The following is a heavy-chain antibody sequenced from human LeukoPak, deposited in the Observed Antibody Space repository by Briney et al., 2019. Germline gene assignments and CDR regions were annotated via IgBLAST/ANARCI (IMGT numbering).Heavy chain of an antibody. CDR1: GFTFSDYD. J-gene: IGHJ4*02. CDR3: AKGLEGRNYFVC. CDR2: CTCSGCAT. V-gene: IGHV3-23*01. Sequence: GGTLRLSCSASGFTFSDYDMNWVRQAPGKGLEWVSGCTCSGCATYDAAAVKGRFNISRDNSKNRRYLQMNSLRVEDTAVYYCAKGLEGRNYFVCWGQGTLVAVSS.